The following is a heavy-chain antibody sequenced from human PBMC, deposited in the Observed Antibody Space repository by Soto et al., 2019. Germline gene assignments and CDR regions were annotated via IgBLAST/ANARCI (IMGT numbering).Heavy chain of an antibody. CDR3: ARYLAPRTPSFDY. CDR1: GGSISSYY. CDR2: IYYSGST. Sequence: SETLSLTCTVSGGSISSYYWSWIRQPPGKGLEWIGYIYYSGSTNYNPSLKSRVTISVDTSKNQFSLKLSSVTAADTAVYYCARYLAPRTPSFDYWGQGTLVTVSS. D-gene: IGHD3-3*02. V-gene: IGHV4-59*01. J-gene: IGHJ4*02.